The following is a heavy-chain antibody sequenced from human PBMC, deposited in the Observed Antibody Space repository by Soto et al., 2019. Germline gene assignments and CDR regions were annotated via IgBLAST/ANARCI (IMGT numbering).Heavy chain of an antibody. CDR3: ASQVYGDYLGGNWFDP. D-gene: IGHD4-17*01. CDR2: ICHDGHA. V-gene: IGHV4-39*01. Sequence: SETLSLTCSVLGDSISYTRYYWGWIRQSPEKGLEWIGSICHDGHAYYNPSLKSRVTLFADTSRNQFSLKMKSVTVADTAVYFXASQVYGDYLGGNWFDPWGQGALVTVSS. J-gene: IGHJ5*02. CDR1: GDSISYTRYY.